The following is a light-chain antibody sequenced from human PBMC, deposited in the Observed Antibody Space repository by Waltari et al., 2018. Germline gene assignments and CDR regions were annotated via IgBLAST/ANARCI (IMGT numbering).Light chain of an antibody. J-gene: IGKJ5*01. CDR3: QQANGFLT. V-gene: IGKV1-12*01. Sequence: DIQMTQSPSSVSASVRDRITSTCRASQGISNWLAWYQQKPGKAPKLLIYAASVLEIGVPSRFGGSGSGTDFTLTISSLQPEDFATYCGQQANGFLTFGQGTRLDI. CDR2: AAS. CDR1: QGISNW.